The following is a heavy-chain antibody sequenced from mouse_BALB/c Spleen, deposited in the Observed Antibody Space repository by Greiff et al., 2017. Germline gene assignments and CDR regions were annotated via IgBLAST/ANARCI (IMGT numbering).Heavy chain of an antibody. D-gene: IGHD1-1*02. CDR1: GFTFSSFG. V-gene: IGHV5-17*02. CDR3: ARGGKRGPYAMDY. Sequence: EVKLMESGGGLVQPGGSRKLSCAASGFTFSSFGMHWVRQAPEKGLEWVAYISSGSSTIYYADTVKGRFTISRDNPKNTLFLQMTSLRSEDTAMYYCARGGKRGPYAMDYWGQGTSVTVSA. CDR2: ISSGSSTI. J-gene: IGHJ4*01.